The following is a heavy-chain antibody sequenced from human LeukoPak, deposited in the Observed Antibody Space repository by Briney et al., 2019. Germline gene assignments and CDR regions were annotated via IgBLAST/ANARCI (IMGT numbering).Heavy chain of an antibody. CDR3: VHLRGDYGLGGGDYFDY. V-gene: IGHV2-5*01. Sequence: ESGPTLVNPTQTLTLTCTFSGFSLSTSGVGVGWIRQPPGKALEWLALIYWNDDKRYSPSLKSRLTITKDTSKNQVVLTMTNMDPVDTATYYCVHLRGDYGLGGGDYFDYWGQGTLVTVSS. J-gene: IGHJ4*02. D-gene: IGHD2-21*02. CDR1: GFSLSTSGVG. CDR2: IYWNDDK.